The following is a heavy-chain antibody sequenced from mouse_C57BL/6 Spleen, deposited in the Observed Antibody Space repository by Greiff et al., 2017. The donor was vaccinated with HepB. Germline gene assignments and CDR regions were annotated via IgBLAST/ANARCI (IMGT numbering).Heavy chain of an antibody. Sequence: EVKLMESGGGLVKPGGSLKLSCAASGFTFSDYGMHWVRQAPEKGLEWVAYISSGSSTIYYADTVKGRFTISRDNAKNTLFLQMTSLRSEDTAMYYCARPYYGSKAWFAYWGQGTLVTVSA. D-gene: IGHD1-1*01. CDR2: ISSGSSTI. CDR1: GFTFSDYG. J-gene: IGHJ3*01. V-gene: IGHV5-17*01. CDR3: ARPYYGSKAWFAY.